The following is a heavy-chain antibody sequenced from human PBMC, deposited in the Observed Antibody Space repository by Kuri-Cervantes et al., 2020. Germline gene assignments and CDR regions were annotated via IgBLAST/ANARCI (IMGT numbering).Heavy chain of an antibody. V-gene: IGHV4-39*01. Sequence: SETLSLTCAVSGGSISSSSYYWGWIRQPPGKGLEWIGSIYYSGSTHYNPFLMSRVTISVDTSKNQFSLKLSSVTAADTAVYYCARQDRYFDHWGQGTLVTVSS. CDR1: GGSISSSSYY. CDR2: IYYSGST. CDR3: ARQDRYFDH. J-gene: IGHJ4*01.